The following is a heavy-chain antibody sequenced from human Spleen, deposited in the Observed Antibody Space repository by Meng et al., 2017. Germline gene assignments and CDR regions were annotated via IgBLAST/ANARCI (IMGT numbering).Heavy chain of an antibody. D-gene: IGHD3-10*01. CDR3: ARSTYYYGSGTYYYGSGSYYNPKWFDP. V-gene: IGHV4-59*11. CDR1: GGSISSHY. CDR2: IYYGGDT. Sequence: SETLSLTCTVSGGSISSHYWTWIRQPPGKGLEWIGDIYYGGDTNYNPSLKSRVTISVDSSRTQFSLKLSSVTAADTAVYYCARSTYYYGSGTYYYGSGSYYNPKWFDPWGQGTLVTVSS. J-gene: IGHJ5*02.